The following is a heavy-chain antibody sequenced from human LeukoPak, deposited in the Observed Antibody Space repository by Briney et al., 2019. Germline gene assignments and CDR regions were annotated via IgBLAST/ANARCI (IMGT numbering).Heavy chain of an antibody. CDR3: AKPREYSSTWFGVDH. V-gene: IGHV3-23*01. CDR1: GFTFSSYA. J-gene: IGHJ4*02. Sequence: GGSLRLSCAASGFTFSSYAMSWVRQAPGKGLEWVSLISGSGGTTYYADSVKGRFTISRDNSKNTLFLQMYSLRVEDTAAYYCAKPREYSSTWFGVDHWGQGSLVTVSS. D-gene: IGHD6-13*01. CDR2: ISGSGGTT.